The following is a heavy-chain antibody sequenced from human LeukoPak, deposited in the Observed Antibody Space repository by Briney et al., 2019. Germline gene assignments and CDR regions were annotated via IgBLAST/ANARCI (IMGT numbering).Heavy chain of an antibody. D-gene: IGHD1-26*01. CDR3: AKDRFSGSKNQYYFDY. J-gene: IGHJ4*02. Sequence: PGGSLRLSCAASGFTFSSYGMHWVRQAPGKGLEWVAVISYDGSNKYYADSVKGRFTISRDNSKNTLYLQMNSLRAEDTAVYYCAKDRFSGSKNQYYFDYWGQGTLVTVSS. CDR2: ISYDGSNK. CDR1: GFTFSSYG. V-gene: IGHV3-30*18.